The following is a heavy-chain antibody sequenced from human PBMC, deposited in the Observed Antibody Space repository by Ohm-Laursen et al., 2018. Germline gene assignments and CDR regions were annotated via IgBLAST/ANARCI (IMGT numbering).Heavy chain of an antibody. CDR1: GFTFSSYA. J-gene: IGHJ5*02. CDR3: AKDSGGRTQQVAEKGIDL. Sequence: SLRLSCTASGFTFSSYAMNWVRQAPGKGLEWVSSITWDSGSIGYADSVEGRFTVSRDNARNSLYLQMNSLRSEDTALYYCAKDSGGRTQQVAEKGIDLWGQGTLVTVSS. V-gene: IGHV3-9*01. CDR2: ITWDSGSI. D-gene: IGHD6-13*01.